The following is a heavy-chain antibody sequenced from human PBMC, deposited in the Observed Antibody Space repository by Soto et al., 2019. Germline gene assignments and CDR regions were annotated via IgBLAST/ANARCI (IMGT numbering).Heavy chain of an antibody. V-gene: IGHV1-2*02. Sequence: GPSVKVSCKPSGYSFSDYFIQWVRQAPGQGLEWVAWINPKTAATNYAKKFQGRVSLTWDTSSTTAYMELTRLRPDDTAVYYCARIKWGLNYYNGMDVWGQGTTVTVSS. CDR1: GYSFSDYF. CDR2: INPKTAAT. CDR3: ARIKWGLNYYNGMDV. J-gene: IGHJ6*02. D-gene: IGHD1-26*01.